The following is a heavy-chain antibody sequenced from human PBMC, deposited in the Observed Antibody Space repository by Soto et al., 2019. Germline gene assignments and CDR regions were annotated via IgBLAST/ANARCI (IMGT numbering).Heavy chain of an antibody. J-gene: IGHJ5*02. CDR3: ARVGHINWFDP. CDR2: IYYSGST. Sequence: SETLSLTRTVSGGSISSGDYYWSWIRQPPGKGLERIGYIYYSGSTYYNPSLKSRVTISVDTSKNQFSLKLSSVTAADTAVYYCARVGHINWFDPWGQGTLVTVSS. V-gene: IGHV4-30-4*01. D-gene: IGHD2-21*01. CDR1: GGSISSGDYY.